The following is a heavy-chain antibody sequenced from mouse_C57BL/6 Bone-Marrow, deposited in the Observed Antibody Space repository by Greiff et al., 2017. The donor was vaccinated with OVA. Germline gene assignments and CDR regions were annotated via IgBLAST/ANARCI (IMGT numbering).Heavy chain of an antibody. CDR2: IYPRSGNT. V-gene: IGHV1-81*01. Sequence: QVQLKESGAELARPGASVKLSCKASGYTFTSYGISWVKQRTGQGLEWIGEIYPRSGNTYYNEKFKGKATLTADKSSSTAYMELRSLTSEDSAVYFCARRGDGYYFDYWGQGTTLTVSS. D-gene: IGHD2-13*01. CDR3: ARRGDGYYFDY. J-gene: IGHJ2*01. CDR1: GYTFTSYG.